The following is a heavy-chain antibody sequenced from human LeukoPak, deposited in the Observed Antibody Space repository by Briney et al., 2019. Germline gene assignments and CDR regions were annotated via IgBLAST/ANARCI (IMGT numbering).Heavy chain of an antibody. Sequence: PSETLSLTCTVSGGSISSSRYYWAWIRQPPGKGLDWIGSIFYSGSAYYKPSLQSRVTISVDTSKNRFSLHLTSVTAADTAVYFCARVSIVVEYYFDFWGQGALVTVSS. J-gene: IGHJ4*02. CDR1: GGSISSSRYY. CDR3: ARVSIVVEYYFDF. V-gene: IGHV4-39*01. D-gene: IGHD3-22*01. CDR2: IFYSGSA.